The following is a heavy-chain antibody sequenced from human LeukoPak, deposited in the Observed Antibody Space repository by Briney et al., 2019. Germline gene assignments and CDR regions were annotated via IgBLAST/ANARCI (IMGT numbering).Heavy chain of an antibody. J-gene: IGHJ6*02. D-gene: IGHD6-13*01. V-gene: IGHV3-30-3*01. CDR1: GFTVSNDY. Sequence: GGSLRLSCAASGFTVSNDYMTWVRQAPGKGLEGVAVISYEGSNKYYADSVKGRFTISRDNSKNTLYLQMNSLRAEDTAVYYCARETPYSSSWYRYYYYGMDVWGQGTTVTVSS. CDR2: ISYEGSNK. CDR3: ARETPYSSSWYRYYYYGMDV.